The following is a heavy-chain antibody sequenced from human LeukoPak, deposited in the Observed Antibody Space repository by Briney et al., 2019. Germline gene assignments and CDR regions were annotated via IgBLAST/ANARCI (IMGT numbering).Heavy chain of an antibody. V-gene: IGHV1-2*02. Sequence: GASVKVSCKVSGYTFTGYYMHWVRQAPGQGLEWMGWINPNSGGTNYAQKFQGRVTMTRDTSISTAYMELSRLRSDDTAVYYCARDSALIVGATTLNWFDPWGQGTLVTVSS. CDR2: INPNSGGT. J-gene: IGHJ5*02. CDR1: GYTFTGYY. CDR3: ARDSALIVGATTLNWFDP. D-gene: IGHD1-26*01.